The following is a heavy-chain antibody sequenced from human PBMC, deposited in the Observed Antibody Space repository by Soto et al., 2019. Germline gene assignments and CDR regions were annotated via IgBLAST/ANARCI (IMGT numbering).Heavy chain of an antibody. Sequence: GPLRLSCTASGFTFSRYNMFGVRQASGKGLEWVSAIGTAGDPYYPGSVKGRFTISRENVKNSLYLQMNSLRDGDTAVYYCARSMAVAGTDFGYYGMDVWGQGTKVTVYS. CDR2: IGTAGDP. V-gene: IGHV3-13*05. J-gene: IGHJ6*02. CDR3: ARSMAVAGTDFGYYGMDV. D-gene: IGHD6-19*01. CDR1: GFTFSRYN.